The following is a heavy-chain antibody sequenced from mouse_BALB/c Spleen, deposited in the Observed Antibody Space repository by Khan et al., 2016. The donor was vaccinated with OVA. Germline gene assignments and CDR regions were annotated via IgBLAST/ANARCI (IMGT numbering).Heavy chain of an antibody. CDR2: INPTSDYT. J-gene: IGHJ2*01. Sequence: QVQLKQSGAELAKPGASVKMSCKASGYTFTTYWMHWVKQRPGRGLEWIGYINPTSDYTDYNEKFKDKATLSADKSSSTAYMQLSSLTSEDSAVYYCARDRIDYWGQGTTLTVSS. V-gene: IGHV1-7*01. CDR3: ARDRIDY. CDR1: GYTFTTYW.